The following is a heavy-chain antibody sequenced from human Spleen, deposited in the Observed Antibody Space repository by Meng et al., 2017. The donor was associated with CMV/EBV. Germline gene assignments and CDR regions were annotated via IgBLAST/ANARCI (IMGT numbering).Heavy chain of an antibody. CDR1: VYTFTRYG. CDR2: ISAYNGDT. J-gene: IGHJ4*02. D-gene: IGHD1-26*01. Sequence: ASVKVSCRASVYTFTRYGISWVGQAPGQGLEWMGWISAYNGDTNYAQKLQGRVTMTTDTSTSTAYMELRSLRSDDTAVYYCARDSLGSGSYWTHFDYRGQGTLVTVSS. CDR3: ARDSLGSGSYWTHFDY. V-gene: IGHV1-18*01.